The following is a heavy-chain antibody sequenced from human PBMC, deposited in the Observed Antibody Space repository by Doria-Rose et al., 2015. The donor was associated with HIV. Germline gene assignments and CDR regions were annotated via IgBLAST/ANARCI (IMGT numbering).Heavy chain of an antibody. CDR2: IFSDDER. CDR3: ARIKSSRWYHKYYFDF. D-gene: IGHD6-13*01. V-gene: IGHV2-26*01. CDR1: GVSLSSSGMG. J-gene: IGHJ4*02. Sequence: SGPVLVKPTETLTLTCTVSGVSLSSSGMGVSWIRQPPGKALEWLANIFSDDERSYKTSLMSRLTISRGTSKSQVVLTMTDMDPVDTATYYCARIKSSRWYHKYYFDFWGQGTLVIVSA.